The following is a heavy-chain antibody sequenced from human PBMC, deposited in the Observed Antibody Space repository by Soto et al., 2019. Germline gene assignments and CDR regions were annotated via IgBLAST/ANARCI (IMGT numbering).Heavy chain of an antibody. V-gene: IGHV3-30*18. J-gene: IGHJ6*02. D-gene: IGHD6-13*01. CDR2: ISYDGNKK. Sequence: PGGSLRLSCAASGFTFSSYGMHWVRQAPGKGLEWVAVISYDGNKKYYADSVKGRFSISRDNSKNTLFLQMNSPRAEDTAVYFCAKDLEASSSWYARYNYYGMDVWGQGTTVTVSS. CDR1: GFTFSSYG. CDR3: AKDLEASSSWYARYNYYGMDV.